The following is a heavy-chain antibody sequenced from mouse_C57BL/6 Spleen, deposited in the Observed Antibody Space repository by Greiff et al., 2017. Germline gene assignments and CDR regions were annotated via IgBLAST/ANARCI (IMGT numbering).Heavy chain of an antibody. Sequence: DVKLQESGPGMVKPSQSLSLTCTVTGYSITSGYDWHWIRHFPGNKLEWMGYISYSGSTNYNPSLKSRISITHDTSKNHFFLKLNSVTTEDTATYYCARGGDYDRYFDVWGTGTTVTVSS. CDR2: ISYSGST. J-gene: IGHJ1*03. D-gene: IGHD2-4*01. CDR3: ARGGDYDRYFDV. CDR1: GYSITSGYD. V-gene: IGHV3-1*01.